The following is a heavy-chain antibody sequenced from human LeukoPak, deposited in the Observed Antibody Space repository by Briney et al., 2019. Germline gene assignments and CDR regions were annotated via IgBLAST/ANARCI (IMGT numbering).Heavy chain of an antibody. CDR3: ASNYYYYYGMDV. Sequence: PGGSLRLSCAASGLTFSNCDMNWVRQAPGKGLEWLSYISSSGDTIYHADSVKGRFTISRDNARNSLYLQMNSLRAEATAVYYCASNYYYYYGMDVWGQGTTVTVSS. CDR2: ISSSGDTI. CDR1: GLTFSNCD. V-gene: IGHV3-48*03. J-gene: IGHJ6*02.